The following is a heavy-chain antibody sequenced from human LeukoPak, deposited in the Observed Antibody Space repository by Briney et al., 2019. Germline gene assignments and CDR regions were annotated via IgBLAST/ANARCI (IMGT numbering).Heavy chain of an antibody. CDR1: GYTFTGYY. CDR3: ARGQAVGGFLEWLAPVGYYMDV. D-gene: IGHD3-3*01. Sequence: RASVKVSCKASGYTFTGYYMHWVRQAPGQGLEWMGWINPNSGGTNYAQKFQGRVTMTRDTSISTAYMELSRLRSDDTAVYYCARGQAVGGFLEWLAPVGYYMDVWGKGTTVTVSS. CDR2: INPNSGGT. V-gene: IGHV1-2*02. J-gene: IGHJ6*03.